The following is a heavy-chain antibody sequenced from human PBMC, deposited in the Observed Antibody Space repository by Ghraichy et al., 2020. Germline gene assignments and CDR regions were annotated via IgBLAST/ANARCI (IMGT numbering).Heavy chain of an antibody. J-gene: IGHJ6*02. D-gene: IGHD1-26*01. Sequence: GGSLRLSCAASGFTFSNAWMSWVRQAPGKGLEWVGRIKSKTDGGTTDYAAPVKGRFTISRDDSKNTLYLQMNSLKTKDTAVYYCTTDTNSGVYYYGMDVWGQGTTVTVSS. CDR2: IKSKTDGGTT. V-gene: IGHV3-15*01. CDR1: GFTFSNAW. CDR3: TTDTNSGVYYYGMDV.